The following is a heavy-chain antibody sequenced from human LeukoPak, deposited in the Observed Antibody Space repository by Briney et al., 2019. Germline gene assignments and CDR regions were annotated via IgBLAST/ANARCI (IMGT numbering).Heavy chain of an antibody. J-gene: IGHJ4*02. V-gene: IGHV1-3*01. CDR3: ARDFYDFWSGWPY. CDR2: INAGNGNT. CDR1: GYSVSTYA. Sequence: ASVTVSFKASGYSVSTYAIHWVRQAPGQRLEWMGWINAGNGNTKYSQKFQGRVTITRDTSASTAYMELSSLRSEDTAVYYCARDFYDFWSGWPYWGQGTLVTVSS. D-gene: IGHD3-3*01.